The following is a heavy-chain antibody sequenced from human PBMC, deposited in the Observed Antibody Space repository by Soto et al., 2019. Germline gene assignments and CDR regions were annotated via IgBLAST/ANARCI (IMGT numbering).Heavy chain of an antibody. Sequence: SETLSLTCTVSGCSISSYYLSWIRQPPGKGLEWIGYIYYSGSTNYNPSLKSRVTISVDTSKNQFSLKLSSVTAADTAVYYCARHRYYDILTGYSGAFDIWGQGTMVTVSS. CDR1: GCSISSYY. J-gene: IGHJ3*02. CDR2: IYYSGST. V-gene: IGHV4-59*08. D-gene: IGHD3-9*01. CDR3: ARHRYYDILTGYSGAFDI.